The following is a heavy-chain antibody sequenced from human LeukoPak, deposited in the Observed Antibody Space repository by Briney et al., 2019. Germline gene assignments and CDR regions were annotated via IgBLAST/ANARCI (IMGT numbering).Heavy chain of an antibody. CDR2: VNGGGGST. CDR1: GFTFSSYG. Sequence: PGGSLRLSCAASGFTFSSYGMSWVRQAPGKGLEWVSGVNGGGGSTFYADSVRGRFTISRDISKYTLYLQMNSLKAEDTAVYFCGSLPYNIRRYYYYIDVWGKGATVAVSS. J-gene: IGHJ6*03. D-gene: IGHD1-14*01. V-gene: IGHV3-23*01. CDR3: GSLPYNIRRYYYYIDV.